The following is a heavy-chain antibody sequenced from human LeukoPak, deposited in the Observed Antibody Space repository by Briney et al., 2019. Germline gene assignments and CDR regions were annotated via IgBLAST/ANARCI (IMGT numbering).Heavy chain of an antibody. CDR2: INAGNGNT. Sequence: ASVKVSCKASGYIFTSYAIHWVRQAPGQRLEWMGWINAGNGNTRYLQKFQGRVTITRDTSASTAYVELRSLRSEDTAVYYCARGGEAGYNYHGMDVWGKGTTVTVSP. CDR3: ARGGEAGYNYHGMDV. V-gene: IGHV1-3*01. J-gene: IGHJ6*04. D-gene: IGHD6-19*01. CDR1: GYIFTSYA.